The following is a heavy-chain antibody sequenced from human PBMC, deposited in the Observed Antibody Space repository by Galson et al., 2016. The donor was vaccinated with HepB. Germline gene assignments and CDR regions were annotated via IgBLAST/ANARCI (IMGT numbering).Heavy chain of an antibody. CDR3: ARAGSYWYLHTGNWFDP. CDR1: GYTFTDYY. CDR2: IDPNSGRT. Sequence: SVKVSCKASGYTFTDYYMHWVRQAPGQGLEWMGWIDPNSGRTNYAQKFQGWVTMTRDTSITTAYMELSRLSSDDTAVYYCARAGSYWYLHTGNWFDPWGQGTLVTVSS. V-gene: IGHV1-2*04. J-gene: IGHJ5*02. D-gene: IGHD3-10*01.